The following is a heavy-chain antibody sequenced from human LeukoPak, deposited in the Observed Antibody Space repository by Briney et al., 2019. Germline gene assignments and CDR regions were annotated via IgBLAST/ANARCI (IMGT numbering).Heavy chain of an antibody. Sequence: SETLSLTCTVSGGSINSYYWSWIRQPPGKGLEWIGYIYYSGSTNYHPSLKSRVTISVDTSKNQFSLKLSSVTAADTAVYYCARLWGQQLVVDYWGQGTLVTVSS. D-gene: IGHD6-13*01. CDR2: IYYSGST. CDR3: ARLWGQQLVVDY. V-gene: IGHV4-59*08. CDR1: GGSINSYY. J-gene: IGHJ4*02.